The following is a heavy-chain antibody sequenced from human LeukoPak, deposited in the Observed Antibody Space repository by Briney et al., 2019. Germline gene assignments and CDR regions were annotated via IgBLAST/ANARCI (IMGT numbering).Heavy chain of an antibody. J-gene: IGHJ4*02. D-gene: IGHD3-22*01. CDR3: AREIGDSSGYYSSGVDY. CDR2: IIPIFGTA. V-gene: IGHV1-69*06. CDR1: GGTFSSYA. Sequence: GASVKVSCKASGGTFSSYAISWVRQAPGQGLEWMGGIIPIFGTANYAQKFQGRVTITADKSTSTAYMELSSLRSEDTAVYYCAREIGDSSGYYSSGVDYWGQGTLVTVSS.